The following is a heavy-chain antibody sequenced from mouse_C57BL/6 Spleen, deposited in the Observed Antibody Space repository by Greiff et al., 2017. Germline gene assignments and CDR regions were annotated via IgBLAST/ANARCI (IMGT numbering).Heavy chain of an antibody. Sequence: VQLQQSGPELVKPGASVKISCKASGYSFTSYYIHWVKQRPGQGLEWIGWIYPGSGNTKYNEKFKGKATLTADTSSSTAYMQLSSLTSEDSAVYYCARKVDYYGSSFDYWGQGTTLTVSS. CDR1: GYSFTSYY. J-gene: IGHJ2*01. D-gene: IGHD1-1*01. CDR3: ARKVDYYGSSFDY. CDR2: IYPGSGNT. V-gene: IGHV1-66*01.